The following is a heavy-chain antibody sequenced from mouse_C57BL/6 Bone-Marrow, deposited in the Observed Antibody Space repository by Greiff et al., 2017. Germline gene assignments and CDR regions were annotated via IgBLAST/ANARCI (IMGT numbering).Heavy chain of an antibody. CDR1: GYTFTSYW. J-gene: IGHJ3*01. V-gene: IGHV1-7*01. CDR3: ARFDYDWFAY. CDR2: INPSSGYT. D-gene: IGHD2-4*01. Sequence: QVHVKQSGAELAKPGASVKLSCKASGYTFTSYWMHWVKQRPGQGLEWIGYINPSSGYTKYNQKFKDKDTLTADKSSSTAYMQLSSLTYEDSAVYYCARFDYDWFAYWGQGTLVTVSA.